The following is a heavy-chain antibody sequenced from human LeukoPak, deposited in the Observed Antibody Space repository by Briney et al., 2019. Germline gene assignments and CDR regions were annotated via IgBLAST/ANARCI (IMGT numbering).Heavy chain of an antibody. J-gene: IGHJ4*02. D-gene: IGHD3/OR15-3a*01. CDR3: ARDHGLGAAFDY. Sequence: GGSLRLSCAASGFTFSSYSMNWVRQAPGKGLEWVSYISSCSSTIYYADSVKGRFTISRDNAKNSLYLQMNSLRAEDTAVYYCARDHGLGAAFDYWGQGTLVTVSS. V-gene: IGHV3-48*01. CDR2: ISSCSSTI. CDR1: GFTFSSYS.